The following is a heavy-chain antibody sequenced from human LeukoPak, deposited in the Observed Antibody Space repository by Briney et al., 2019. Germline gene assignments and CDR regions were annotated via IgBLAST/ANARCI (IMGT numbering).Heavy chain of an antibody. CDR2: INSNGGRT. Sequence: PGGSLRLSCSASGFTFKKYAMHWVRQAPGKGLEYVSAINSNGGRTHYADSAKGRFTISRDNSKNTLFLQMSSLRVEDTAVYYCVKDLYYDNSGYYSGAFDYWGQGTLVTVSS. V-gene: IGHV3-64D*06. CDR3: VKDLYYDNSGYYSGAFDY. CDR1: GFTFKKYA. D-gene: IGHD3-22*01. J-gene: IGHJ4*02.